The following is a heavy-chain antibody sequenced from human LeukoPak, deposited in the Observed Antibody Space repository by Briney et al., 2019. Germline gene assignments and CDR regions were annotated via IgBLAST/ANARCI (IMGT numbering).Heavy chain of an antibody. CDR3: SRRRVGWGEGEFDY. J-gene: IGHJ4*02. V-gene: IGHV4-4*09. D-gene: IGHD3-16*01. CDR1: GGSVSGVY. CDR2: IHTGGST. Sequence: SETLSLTCTVSGGSVSGVYWTWIRQPPRKGLEWLGYIHTGGSTNVRAPLRSRLAFSIDTSKDQVSLRLSYGPATDPAAYYCSRRRVGWGEGEFDYWDQGTPVTVST.